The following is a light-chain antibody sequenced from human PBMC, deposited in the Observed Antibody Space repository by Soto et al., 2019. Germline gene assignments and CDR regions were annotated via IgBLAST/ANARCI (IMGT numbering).Light chain of an antibody. CDR3: QQYNNWPMT. CDR2: WAS. Sequence: DIVMTHSPDSLAVSLVERAPINXXSNQXVLYSSNNKNYLAWYQQKPGQPPKXXIYWASTRESGVPDRFSGSGAGTDFTLTISSLQAEDVAVYYCQQYNNWPMTFGQGTKVDIK. J-gene: IGKJ1*01. CDR1: QXVLYSSNNKNY. V-gene: IGKV4-1*01.